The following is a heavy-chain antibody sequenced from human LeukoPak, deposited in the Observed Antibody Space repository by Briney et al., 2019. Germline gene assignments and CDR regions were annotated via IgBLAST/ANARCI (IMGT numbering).Heavy chain of an antibody. CDR1: GYTFTSYG. Sequence: ASVKVSCKASGYTFTSYGISWVRQAPGQGLEWMGWISAYNGNTNYAQKLQGRVTMTTDTSTSTAYMELRSLRPDDTAVYYCARAGGQWLVDPFDYWGQGTLVTVSS. CDR2: ISAYNGNT. CDR3: ARAGGQWLVDPFDY. J-gene: IGHJ4*02. D-gene: IGHD6-19*01. V-gene: IGHV1-18*01.